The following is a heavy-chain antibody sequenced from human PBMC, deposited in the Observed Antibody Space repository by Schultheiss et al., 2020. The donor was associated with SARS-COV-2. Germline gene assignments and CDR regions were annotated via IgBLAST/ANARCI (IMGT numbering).Heavy chain of an antibody. CDR1: GYSFTGYG. J-gene: IGHJ4*02. Sequence: ASVKVSCKASGYSFTGYGVSWVRQAPGQGLEWLGWISAYNGNTNYAQKLQGRVTMTRDTSISTAYMELSRLRSDDTAVYYCAASQGGGYYSLDYWGQGTLVTVSS. CDR3: AASQGGGYYSLDY. CDR2: ISAYNGNT. V-gene: IGHV1-18*01. D-gene: IGHD3-3*01.